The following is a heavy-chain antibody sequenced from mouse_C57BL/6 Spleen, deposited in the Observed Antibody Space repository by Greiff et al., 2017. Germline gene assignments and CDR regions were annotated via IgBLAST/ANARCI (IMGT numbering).Heavy chain of an antibody. CDR1: GYTFTSYW. CDR2: IHPNSGST. Sequence: VQLQQPGAELVKPGASVKLSCKASGYTFTSYWMHWVKQRPGQGLEWIGMIHPNSGSTNYNEKFKSKATLTVDKSSSTAYMQLSSLTSEDSPVYYCARLTGTSWFAYWGQGTLVTVSA. CDR3: ARLTGTSWFAY. J-gene: IGHJ3*01. D-gene: IGHD4-1*01. V-gene: IGHV1-64*01.